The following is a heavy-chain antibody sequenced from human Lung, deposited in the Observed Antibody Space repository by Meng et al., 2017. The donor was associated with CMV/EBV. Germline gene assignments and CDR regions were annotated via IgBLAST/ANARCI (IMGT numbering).Heavy chain of an antibody. Sequence: GQLQESGQGLVKPSQTLSLTCTVSGGSIGSGGYYWSWIRQHPGKGLEWIGYIYYTGSTFYNPSLKSRVTISVDTSKNQFSLKLIPATAADTAVYYCAREAGRDGYATPKFDYWGQGTLVTVSS. J-gene: IGHJ4*02. CDR2: IYYTGST. D-gene: IGHD5-24*01. CDR1: GGSIGSGGYY. CDR3: AREAGRDGYATPKFDY. V-gene: IGHV4-31*03.